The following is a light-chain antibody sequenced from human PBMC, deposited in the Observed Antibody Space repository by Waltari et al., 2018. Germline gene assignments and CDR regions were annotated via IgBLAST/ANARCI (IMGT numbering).Light chain of an antibody. CDR3: SSYTSSGVV. CDR1: GSDVGGYYY. CDR2: DGY. V-gene: IGLV2-14*01. Sequence: QSALTQPASVSGSPGQAIILSCTGTGSDVGGYYYVSWYQQYPGKAPRLIIYDGYNRPSGVSNRFSGSKSDNTASLTISGLQAEDESVYYCSSYTSSGVVFGGGTKLTVL. J-gene: IGLJ2*01.